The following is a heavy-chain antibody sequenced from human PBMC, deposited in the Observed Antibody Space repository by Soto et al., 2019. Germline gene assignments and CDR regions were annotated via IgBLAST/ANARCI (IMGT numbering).Heavy chain of an antibody. V-gene: IGHV4-30-4*01. J-gene: IGHJ4*02. CDR2: IYYSGST. D-gene: IGHD3-22*01. CDR3: ARGPHDNSPYAIDY. Sequence: SETLSLTCTVSGGSISSGDYYWSWVRQPPGKGLEWIGYIYYSGSTYFNPSLKSRVTISIDTSKNQFSLKLSSVTAADTAVYYCARGPHDNSPYAIDYWGQGTLVTVSS. CDR1: GGSISSGDYY.